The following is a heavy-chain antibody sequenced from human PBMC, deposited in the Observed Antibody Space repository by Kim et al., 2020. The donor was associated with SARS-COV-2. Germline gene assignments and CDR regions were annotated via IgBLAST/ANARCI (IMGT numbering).Heavy chain of an antibody. V-gene: IGHV3-23*01. Sequence: GGSLRLSCAASGFTFSSNAMSWVRQAPGKGLEWVSVIGSSGGVTHNADSVKGRFTISRDNSKNTLYLQMNSLRAEDTAVYYWAKPLGGSGWYYFGFWGQG. CDR1: GFTFSSNA. J-gene: IGHJ4*02. CDR3: AKPLGGSGWYYFGF. CDR2: IGSSGGVT. D-gene: IGHD6-19*01.